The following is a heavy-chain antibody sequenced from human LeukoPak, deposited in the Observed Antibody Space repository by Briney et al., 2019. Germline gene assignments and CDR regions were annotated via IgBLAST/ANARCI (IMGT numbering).Heavy chain of an antibody. CDR1: GFTFSSYA. D-gene: IGHD5-18*01. J-gene: IGHJ4*02. CDR3: ARALDTAMALDY. Sequence: GGSLRFSCEASGFTFSSYAMGWVRKAPGKGLEGVSAISGSGGSTYYADSVKGRFTISRDNSKNTLYLQMNSLRAEDTAVYYCARALDTAMALDYWGQGTLVTVSS. V-gene: IGHV3-23*01. CDR2: ISGSGGST.